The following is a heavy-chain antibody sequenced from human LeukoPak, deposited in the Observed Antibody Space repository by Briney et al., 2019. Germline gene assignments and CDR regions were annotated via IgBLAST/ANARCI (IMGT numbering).Heavy chain of an antibody. CDR3: ARATAEHGGGGFAI. Sequence: PGGSLRLSCAASGFTFSNYWMHWVRQAPGKGLVWVSRIKRDGSSTSYADSVKGRLTISRDNAKNTLYLQMNSLRAEDTAVYYCARATAEHGGGGFAIWRQAPMVTVSS. CDR2: IKRDGSST. CDR1: GFTFSNYW. D-gene: IGHD5-18*01. J-gene: IGHJ3*02. V-gene: IGHV3-74*01.